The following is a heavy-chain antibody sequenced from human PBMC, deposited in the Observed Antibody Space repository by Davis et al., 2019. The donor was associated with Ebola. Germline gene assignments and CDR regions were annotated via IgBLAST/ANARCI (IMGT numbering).Heavy chain of an antibody. D-gene: IGHD4-17*01. CDR3: ARDTSTVTTRWFDP. CDR1: GFTFSSYS. Sequence: GESLKIPCAASGFTFSSYSMNWVRQAPGPGLAWVSSISSSSSYIYYADSVKGRFTISRDNAKNSLYLQMNSLRAEDTAVYYCARDTSTVTTRWFDPWGQGTLVTVSS. J-gene: IGHJ5*02. CDR2: ISSSSSYI. V-gene: IGHV3-21*01.